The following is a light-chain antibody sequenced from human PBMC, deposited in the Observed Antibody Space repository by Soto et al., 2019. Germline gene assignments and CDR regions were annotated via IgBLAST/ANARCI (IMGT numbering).Light chain of an antibody. V-gene: IGKV1-12*01. Sequence: DIQVTQSPSSVSASVGDRVTITCRTSQDVSSWLAWYQQKPGKAPELLIYSASTLQTGVPSRFSGSGSGTDFTLTISSLQPEDFSTYYCQPANSCPLTFGGGTKVDIK. J-gene: IGKJ4*01. CDR3: QPANSCPLT. CDR2: SAS. CDR1: QDVSSW.